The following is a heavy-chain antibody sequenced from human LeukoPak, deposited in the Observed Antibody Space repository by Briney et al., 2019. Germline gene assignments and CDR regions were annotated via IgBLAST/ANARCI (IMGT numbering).Heavy chain of an antibody. CDR1: GYTFTGYY. J-gene: IGHJ4*02. D-gene: IGHD2-2*01. V-gene: IGHV1-2*02. Sequence: GASVKVSCKASGYTFTGYYMHWVRQAPGQGLEWMGWINPNSGGTNYAQKCQGRVTMTRDTSISTAYMELSRLRSDDTAVYYCARGLGYCSSTSCYDFDYWGQGTLVTVSS. CDR2: INPNSGGT. CDR3: ARGLGYCSSTSCYDFDY.